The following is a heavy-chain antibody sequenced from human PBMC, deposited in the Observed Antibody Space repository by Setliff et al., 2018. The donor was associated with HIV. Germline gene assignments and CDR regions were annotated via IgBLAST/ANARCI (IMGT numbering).Heavy chain of an antibody. D-gene: IGHD4-17*01. J-gene: IGHJ5*02. V-gene: IGHV4-59*06. CDR3: ARASLNYGGNSGWFDP. CDR2: IYYSGST. CDR1: GGSISSYY. Sequence: SETLSLTCTVSGGSISSYYWSWIRQPAGKGLEWIGYIYYSGSTYYNPSLKSRVTISVDTSKNQFSLKLSSVTAADTAVYYCARASLNYGGNSGWFDPWGQGTLVTVSS.